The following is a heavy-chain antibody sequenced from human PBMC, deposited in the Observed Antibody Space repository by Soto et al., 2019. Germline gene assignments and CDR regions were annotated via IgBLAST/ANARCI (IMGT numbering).Heavy chain of an antibody. D-gene: IGHD2-21*02. Sequence: SETLSLTCTVSGGSISSYYWSWIRQPPGKGLEWIGYIYYSGSTTNYNPSLKSRVTISVDTSKNQFSLKLSSVTAADTAVYYCARDLWGYCGTDCYPLDVWGQGTTVTVPS. CDR1: GGSISSYY. CDR2: IYYSGSTT. V-gene: IGHV4-59*01. J-gene: IGHJ6*02. CDR3: ARDLWGYCGTDCYPLDV.